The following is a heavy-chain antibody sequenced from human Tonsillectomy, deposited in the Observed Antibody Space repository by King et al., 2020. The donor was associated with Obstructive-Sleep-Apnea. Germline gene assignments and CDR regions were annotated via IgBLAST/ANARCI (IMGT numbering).Heavy chain of an antibody. V-gene: IGHV4-39*07. CDR3: ARDPYSYFDY. D-gene: IGHD1-26*01. Sequence: QLQESGPGLVKPSETLSLTCTVSGGSISSSNYYWAWIRQPPGKGLEWIGSIYYSGSTYYNTSLKSRVTMSVDTSKNQFSLKLTSVTAADTAVYYCARDPYSYFDYWGQGTLVTVSS. CDR2: IYYSGST. J-gene: IGHJ4*02. CDR1: GGSISSSNYY.